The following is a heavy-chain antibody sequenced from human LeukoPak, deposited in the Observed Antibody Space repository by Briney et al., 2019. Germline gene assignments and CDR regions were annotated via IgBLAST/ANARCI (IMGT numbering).Heavy chain of an antibody. CDR2: IYAAGTA. CDR1: GGSISSYH. CDR3: ARVGRGAFDI. J-gene: IGHJ3*02. V-gene: IGHV4-4*07. Sequence: SETLSLTCSVSGGSISSYHWSWIRQPAEKGLEWIGRIYAAGTASYNPSLKSRVTMSVDTSKSQLSLKLNSVTAADTAIYYCARVGRGAFDIWGQGTMVTVSS.